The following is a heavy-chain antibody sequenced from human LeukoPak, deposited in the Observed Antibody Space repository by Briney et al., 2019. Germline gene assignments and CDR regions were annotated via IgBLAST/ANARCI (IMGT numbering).Heavy chain of an antibody. J-gene: IGHJ5*02. V-gene: IGHV4-59*11. CDR2: LYYSGST. CDR1: GGSISRHY. CDR3: ARLYDKSDYTNWFDP. Sequence: KPSETLSLTCTVSGGSISRHYWSWIRQSPGKGLEWIGYLYYSGSTKYNPSLKSRVTISVDSSKKQFSLKLSSVTAADTAVYYCARLYDKSDYTNWFDPWGQGTLVTVSS. D-gene: IGHD3-22*01.